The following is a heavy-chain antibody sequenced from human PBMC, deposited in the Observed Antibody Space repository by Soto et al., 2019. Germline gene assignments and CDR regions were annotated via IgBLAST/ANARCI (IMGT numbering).Heavy chain of an antibody. J-gene: IGHJ4*02. Sequence: LRLSCGASGFTVSSNYMSWVRQAPGKGLEWVSVIYSRGSTYYADSVKGRVTISRDNSKNTLYLQMNSLRAEDTAVYYCATSKRFRGLYFDYWGQGTLVTAPQ. CDR1: GFTVSSNY. V-gene: IGHV3-53*01. CDR2: IYSRGST. CDR3: ATSKRFRGLYFDY. D-gene: IGHD3-10*01.